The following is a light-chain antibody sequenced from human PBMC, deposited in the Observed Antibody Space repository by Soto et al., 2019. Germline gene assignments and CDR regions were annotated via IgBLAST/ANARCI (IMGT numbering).Light chain of an antibody. CDR2: EVS. J-gene: IGLJ1*01. CDR1: SSNIGAYNY. CDR3: ASYAASNV. Sequence: LTQPPSASGSPGQSVTISCTGTSSNIGAYNYVSWYQQHPGKAPKLIIYEVSERPSGVPDRFSGSKSGNTASLTVSGLQAEDEADYYCASYAASNVFGTGTKVTVL. V-gene: IGLV2-8*01.